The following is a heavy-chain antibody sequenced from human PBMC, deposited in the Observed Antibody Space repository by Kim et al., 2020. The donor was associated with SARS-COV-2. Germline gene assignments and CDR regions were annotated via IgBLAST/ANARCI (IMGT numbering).Heavy chain of an antibody. CDR1: GYTFTSYD. J-gene: IGHJ6*02. CDR2: MNPNSGNT. V-gene: IGHV1-8*01. CDR3: AVWLQTNYYYYGMDV. D-gene: IGHD3-16*01. Sequence: ASVKVSCKASGYTFTSYDINWVRQDTGQGLEWMGWMNPNSGNTGYAQKFQGRVTMTRNTSISTAYMELSSLRSEDTAVYYCAVWLQTNYYYYGMDVWGQGTTATVSS.